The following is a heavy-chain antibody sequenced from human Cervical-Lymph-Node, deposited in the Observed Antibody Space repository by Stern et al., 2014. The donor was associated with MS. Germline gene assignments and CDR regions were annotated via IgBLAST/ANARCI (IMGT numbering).Heavy chain of an antibody. D-gene: IGHD3-16*01. CDR1: GGTFNNYA. Sequence: VQLVQSGAEVKKPGSSVRVSCRASGGTFNNYAITWVRQAPGQGLEWMGGIIPLFGTSTYAQIFQGRLTINADDFSTANMAWSGLTSDDTAVYYCARDRSMGVTPCFDYWGQGTLVTVSS. V-gene: IGHV1-69*01. CDR2: IIPLFGTS. J-gene: IGHJ4*02. CDR3: ARDRSMGVTPCFDY.